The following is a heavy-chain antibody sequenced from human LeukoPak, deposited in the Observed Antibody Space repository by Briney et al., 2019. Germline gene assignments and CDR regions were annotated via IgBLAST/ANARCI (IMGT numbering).Heavy chain of an antibody. D-gene: IGHD3-10*01. CDR2: ISYDGSNK. V-gene: IGHV3-30*03. CDR3: ARAFKYYYGSGSYVGEYYFDY. Sequence: GGSLRLSCAASGFTFSSYGMHWVRQAPGKGLEWVAVISYDGSNKYYADSVKGRFTISRDNSKNTLYLQMNSLRAEDTAVYYCARAFKYYYGSGSYVGEYYFDYWGQGTLVTVSS. J-gene: IGHJ4*02. CDR1: GFTFSSYG.